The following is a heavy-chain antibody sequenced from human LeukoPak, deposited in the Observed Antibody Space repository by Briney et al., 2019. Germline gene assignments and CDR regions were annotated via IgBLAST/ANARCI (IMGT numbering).Heavy chain of an antibody. J-gene: IGHJ4*02. Sequence: SETLSLTCTVSGGSISSGSYYWSWIRQPAGKGLEWIGRIYTSGSTNYNPSLKSRVTISVDTSENQFSLKLSSVTAADTAVYYCARDDDYYDSSGYYSWGQGTLVTVSS. CDR3: ARDDDYYDSSGYYS. V-gene: IGHV4-61*02. CDR2: IYTSGST. D-gene: IGHD3-22*01. CDR1: GGSISSGSYY.